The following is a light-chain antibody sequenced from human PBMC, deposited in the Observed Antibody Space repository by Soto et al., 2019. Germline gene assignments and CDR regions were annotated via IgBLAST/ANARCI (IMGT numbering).Light chain of an antibody. Sequence: EIVLTQSPVTLSLFPGARATLSCRASQSVSNYLAWYQQKPGQAPRLLIYDAFKRATGIPDRFSGSGSGTDFTLTISSLEPEDFAVYYCQQYGSSPRWTFGQGTKVEIK. CDR2: DAF. CDR3: QQYGSSPRWT. J-gene: IGKJ1*01. CDR1: QSVSNY. V-gene: IGKV3-11*01.